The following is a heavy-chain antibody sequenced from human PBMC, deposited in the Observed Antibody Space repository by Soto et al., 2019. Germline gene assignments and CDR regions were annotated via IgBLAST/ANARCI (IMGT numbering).Heavy chain of an antibody. CDR1: GYTFTSYG. D-gene: IGHD3-22*01. V-gene: IGHV1-3*01. CDR2: INAGNGNT. Sequence: QVQLVQSGAEVKKPGASVKVSCKASGYTFTSYGIHWVRQAPGQRLEWMGWINAGNGNTKYSQKFQGRVTITRDTSASTAYMELSSLRSEDMAVYYCARSSGWYYVDYWGQGTRVTVSS. J-gene: IGHJ4*02. CDR3: ARSSGWYYVDY.